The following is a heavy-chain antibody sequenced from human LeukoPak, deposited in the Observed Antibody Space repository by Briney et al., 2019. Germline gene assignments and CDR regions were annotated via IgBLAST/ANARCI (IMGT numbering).Heavy chain of an antibody. CDR2: IYYSGRT. CDR1: GGSINSYY. J-gene: IGHJ3*02. D-gene: IGHD2-15*01. Sequence: KASETLSLTGTVSGGSINSYYWSWIRQPPGKGLGWIGYIYYSGRTNYNPSLTSRLTISVDTSNNNYSLKLTSMTAADTAVYYCVRHLSAGRPAFDIWGQGTMVTVSS. CDR3: VRHLSAGRPAFDI. V-gene: IGHV4-59*08.